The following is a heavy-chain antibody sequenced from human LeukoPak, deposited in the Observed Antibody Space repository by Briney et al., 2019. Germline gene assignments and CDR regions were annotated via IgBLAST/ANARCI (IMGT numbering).Heavy chain of an antibody. CDR2: ISSSGSTI. D-gene: IGHD6-13*01. Sequence: GGSLRLSCAASGFTFSDYYMSWIRQAPGKGLEWVSYISSSGSTIYYADSVKGRFTISRDNAKNSLYLQMNSLRAEDTAVYYCARGAGSSWRAYYYYYMDVWGKGTTVTVSS. J-gene: IGHJ6*03. CDR3: ARGAGSSWRAYYYYYMDV. CDR1: GFTFSDYY. V-gene: IGHV3-11*01.